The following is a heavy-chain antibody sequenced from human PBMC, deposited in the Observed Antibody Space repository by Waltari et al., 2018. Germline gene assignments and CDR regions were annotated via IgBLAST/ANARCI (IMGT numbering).Heavy chain of an antibody. J-gene: IGHJ4*02. D-gene: IGHD6-13*01. CDR1: GYSISSGYY. V-gene: IGHV4-38-2*01. CDR3: ARSHSSSPLLFGY. CDR2: IYHSRST. Sequence: QVQLQESGPGLVKPSETLSLTCAVSGYSISSGYYWGWIRQPPGKGLEWIGSIYHSRSTYYNPSLKSRVTISVDTSKNQFSLKLSSVTAADTAVYYCARSHSSSPLLFGYWGQGTLVTVSS.